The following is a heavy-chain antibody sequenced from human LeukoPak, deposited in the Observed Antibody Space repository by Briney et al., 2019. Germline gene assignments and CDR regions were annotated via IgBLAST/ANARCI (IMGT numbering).Heavy chain of an antibody. CDR3: ARRIESYGDFGF. CDR1: GDFITGSY. Sequence: SETLSLTCTVSGDFITGSYWSWVRQPPGEGLEWIAYMYNSGSTNYNPSLKSRVTISIDTSKNQFSLKLSSLTAEDTAVYYCARRIESYGDFGFWGQGILVTVSS. CDR2: MYNSGST. D-gene: IGHD4-17*01. V-gene: IGHV4-59*01. J-gene: IGHJ5*01.